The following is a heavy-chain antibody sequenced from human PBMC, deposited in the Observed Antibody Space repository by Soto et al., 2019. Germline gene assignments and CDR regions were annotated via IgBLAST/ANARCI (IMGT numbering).Heavy chain of an antibody. V-gene: IGHV4-34*01. CDR3: ATSQKGYNWNYFDH. J-gene: IGHJ4*02. Sequence: SETLSLTCAVYGGSFSGYYWSWIRQPPGKGLEWIGEINHSGSTNYNPSLKSRVSVSVDTSKNQFSLKVSGVSAADTAVYYCATSQKGYNWNYFDHWGQGALVTVSS. CDR1: GGSFSGYY. CDR2: INHSGST. D-gene: IGHD1-20*01.